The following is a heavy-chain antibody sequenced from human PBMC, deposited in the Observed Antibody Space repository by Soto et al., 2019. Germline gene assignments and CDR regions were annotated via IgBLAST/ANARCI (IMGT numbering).Heavy chain of an antibody. CDR3: ARDLGYSSGWYGFNWFDP. CDR1: GGSFSDCS. J-gene: IGHJ5*02. CDR2: INQSGGT. V-gene: IGHV4-34*01. D-gene: IGHD6-19*01. Sequence: SETLSLTCVVYGGSFSDCSLNWMRQPPGKGLEWIGEINQSGGTTYRPSLKSRVTMSIYTPKQEFSLKLSSVTAADTAVYYCARDLGYSSGWYGFNWFDPWGQGTLVTVSS.